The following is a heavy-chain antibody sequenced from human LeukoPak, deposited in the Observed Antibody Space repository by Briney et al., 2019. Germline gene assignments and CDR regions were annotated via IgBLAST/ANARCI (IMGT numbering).Heavy chain of an antibody. D-gene: IGHD6-6*01. CDR2: INHSGST. Sequence: SETLSLTCAVYGGSFSGYYWSWIRQPPGKGLEWIGEINHSGSTNYNPSLKSRVTISVDTSKNQFSLKLSTVTAADTAVDYCARELFSSSVHDAFDIWGQGIMVTVSS. CDR1: GGSFSGYY. J-gene: IGHJ3*02. V-gene: IGHV4-34*01. CDR3: ARELFSSSVHDAFDI.